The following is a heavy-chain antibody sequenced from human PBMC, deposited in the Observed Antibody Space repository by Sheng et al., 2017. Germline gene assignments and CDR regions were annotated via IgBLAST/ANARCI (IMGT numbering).Heavy chain of an antibody. CDR2: SIIVGXP. D-gene: IGHD2-21*01. J-gene: IGHJ4*02. CDR3: ARGFDSIDY. Sequence: QVQLQESGPGLVKAFGDPCPLTCAVSGYSISSGYYWGWIRQTPGNGAGSGLGVSIIVGXPYYNPSPYKXRVTISVDTSKNQFSLKLSSVTAADTAVYYCARGFDSIDYWAREP. CDR1: GYSISSGYY. V-gene: IGHV4-38-2*01.